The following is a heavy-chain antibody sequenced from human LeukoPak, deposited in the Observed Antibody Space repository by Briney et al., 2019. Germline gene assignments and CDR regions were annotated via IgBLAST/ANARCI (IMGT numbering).Heavy chain of an antibody. D-gene: IGHD3-10*01. CDR1: GYTFTGYY. V-gene: IGHV1-2*02. J-gene: IGHJ4*02. CDR3: ATPQNYYGSGSYFDY. CDR2: INPNSGGT. Sequence: ASVKVSCKASGYTFTGYYMHWVRQAPGQGLEWMGWINPNSGGTNYAQKFQGRVTMTEDTSTDTAYMELSSLRSEDTAVYYCATPQNYYGSGSYFDYWGQGTLVTVSS.